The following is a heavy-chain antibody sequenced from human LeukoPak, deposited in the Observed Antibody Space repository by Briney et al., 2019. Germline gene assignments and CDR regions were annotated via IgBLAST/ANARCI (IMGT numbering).Heavy chain of an antibody. CDR3: ARDRHSSSWGGFDY. Sequence: PSETLSLTCTVSGGSISSGGYYWSWIRQHPGKGLEWIGYIYYSGSTYYNPSLKSRVTISVDTSKNQFSLKLSSVTAADTAVYYCARDRHSSSWGGFDYWGWGTLVTVSS. V-gene: IGHV4-31*03. D-gene: IGHD6-13*01. CDR1: GGSISSGGYY. J-gene: IGHJ4*02. CDR2: IYYSGST.